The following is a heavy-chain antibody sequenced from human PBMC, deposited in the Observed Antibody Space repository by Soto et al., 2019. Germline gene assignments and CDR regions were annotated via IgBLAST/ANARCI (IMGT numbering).Heavy chain of an antibody. J-gene: IGHJ6*02. CDR3: ARLIAAAGPYYYYGMDV. Sequence: PSETLSLTCAVYGGSFSGYYWSWIRQPPGKGLEWIGEINHSGSTNYNPSLKSRVTISVDTSKNQFSLKLSSVTAADTAVYYCARLIAAAGPYYYYGMDVWGQGTTVTVSS. V-gene: IGHV4-34*01. D-gene: IGHD6-13*01. CDR1: GGSFSGYY. CDR2: INHSGST.